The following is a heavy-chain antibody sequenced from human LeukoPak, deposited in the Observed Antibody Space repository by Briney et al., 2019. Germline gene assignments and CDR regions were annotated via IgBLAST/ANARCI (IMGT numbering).Heavy chain of an antibody. CDR2: ITGRGEST. Sequence: GGPLRLSCAASGFTFSSYAMSWVRQAPGKWLEWVSGITGRGESTYYADSVKGRFTISRDNSKNTLYLQMNSLRAGDTAIYYCAKDRRLASFDYGGQGTLVTVSS. D-gene: IGHD6-25*01. CDR1: GFTFSSYA. V-gene: IGHV3-23*01. CDR3: AKDRRLASFDY. J-gene: IGHJ4*02.